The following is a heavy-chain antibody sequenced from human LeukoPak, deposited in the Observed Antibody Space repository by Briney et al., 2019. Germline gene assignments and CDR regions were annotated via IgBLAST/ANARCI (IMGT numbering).Heavy chain of an antibody. J-gene: IGHJ3*02. CDR3: AREIAVASDAFDI. CDR2: IIPIFGTA. Sequence: ASVKVSCKASGGTFSSYAISWVRQAPGQGLEWMGGIIPIFGTANYAQKFQGRVTITADESTSTAYMELSSLRSEDTAVYYRAREIAVASDAFDIWGQGTMVTVSS. CDR1: GGTFSSYA. V-gene: IGHV1-69*13. D-gene: IGHD6-19*01.